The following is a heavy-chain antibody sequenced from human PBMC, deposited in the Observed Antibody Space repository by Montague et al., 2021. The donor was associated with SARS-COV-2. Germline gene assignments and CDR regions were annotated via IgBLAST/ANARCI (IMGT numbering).Heavy chain of an antibody. V-gene: IGHV2-70*11. Sequence: PALVKPTQTLTLTCTFSGFSLSTSGMCVSWIRQPPGKALEWLARIDWDDDKYYSTSLKTRLTISKDTSKNQVVLTMTNMDPVDTATYYCARRTYDILTGYDYGMDVWGQGITVTASS. CDR1: GFSLSTSGMC. CDR2: IDWDDDK. CDR3: ARRTYDILTGYDYGMDV. J-gene: IGHJ6*02. D-gene: IGHD3-9*01.